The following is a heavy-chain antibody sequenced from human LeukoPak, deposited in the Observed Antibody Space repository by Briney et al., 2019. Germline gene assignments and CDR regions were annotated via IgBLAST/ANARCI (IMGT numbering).Heavy chain of an antibody. Sequence: PSETLSLTCTVSGGSISSGGYYWSWIRQHPGKGLEWIGYIYYSGSTYYNPSLKSRVTISVDTSKNQFSLKLSSVTAADTAVYYCARDWGSGYDFDYWGQGPRVPVSS. D-gene: IGHD5-12*01. CDR3: ARDWGSGYDFDY. V-gene: IGHV4-31*03. J-gene: IGHJ4*02. CDR2: IYYSGST. CDR1: GGSISSGGYY.